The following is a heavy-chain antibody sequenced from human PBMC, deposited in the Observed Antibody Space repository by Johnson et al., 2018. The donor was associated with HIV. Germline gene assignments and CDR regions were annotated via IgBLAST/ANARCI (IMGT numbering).Heavy chain of an antibody. J-gene: IGHJ3*02. CDR2: ITGSGDT. D-gene: IGHD3-9*01. CDR1: GFTFSSWP. V-gene: IGHV3-64*01. Sequence: EVQLVESGGALVQPGGSLRLSCAASGFTFSSWPMHWVRQAPGKGLEYVSRITGSGDTYYVNSVKGRFTISRDNSKSTLYLQMDSLRAEDTAVYYCARELPSYDILTWSGAFDIWGQGTMVTVSS. CDR3: ARELPSYDILTWSGAFDI.